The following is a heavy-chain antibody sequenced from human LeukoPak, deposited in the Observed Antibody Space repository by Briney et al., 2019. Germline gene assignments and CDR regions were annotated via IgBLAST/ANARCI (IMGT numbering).Heavy chain of an antibody. Sequence: GGSLRLSCAASGFTFSSYSMNWVRQAPGKGLEWVSSISSSSSYIYYADSVKGRFTISRDNAKNSLYLQMSSLRAEDTAVYYCAREIAEGFDYWGQGTLVTVSS. CDR3: AREIAEGFDY. V-gene: IGHV3-21*01. J-gene: IGHJ4*02. CDR2: ISSSSSYI. CDR1: GFTFSSYS.